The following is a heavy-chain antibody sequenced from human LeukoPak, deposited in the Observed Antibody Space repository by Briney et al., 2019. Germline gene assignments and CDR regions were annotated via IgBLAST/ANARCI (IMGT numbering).Heavy chain of an antibody. V-gene: IGHV3-23*01. D-gene: IGHD6-6*01. J-gene: IGHJ5*02. Sequence: PGGSLRLSCAASGFTFSSYAMGWVRQAPGKGLEWVSAISGSGGSTYYADSVKGGFTISRDNSKNTLYLQMNSLRPEDTAVYYCAKDQGEYSSSLPISNWFDPWGQGTLVTVSS. CDR3: AKDQGEYSSSLPISNWFDP. CDR2: ISGSGGST. CDR1: GFTFSSYA.